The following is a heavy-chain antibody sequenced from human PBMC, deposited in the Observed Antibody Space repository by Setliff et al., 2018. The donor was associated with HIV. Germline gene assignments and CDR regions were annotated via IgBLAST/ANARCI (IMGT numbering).Heavy chain of an antibody. CDR3: AKADVYALYYYYYYMDV. CDR1: GFAFSSYA. Sequence: GSLRLSCAASGFAFSSYAMSWVRQAPGKGLEWVSAISGSGGSTYYADSVKGRFTISRDNSKNTLYLQMNSLRAEDTAVYYCAKADVYALYYYYYYMDVWGKGTTVTVSS. CDR2: ISGSGGST. J-gene: IGHJ6*03. V-gene: IGHV3-23*01. D-gene: IGHD2-8*01.